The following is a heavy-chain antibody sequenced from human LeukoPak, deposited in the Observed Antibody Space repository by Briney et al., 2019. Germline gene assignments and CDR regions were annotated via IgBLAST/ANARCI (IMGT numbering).Heavy chain of an antibody. CDR1: GFTFSSYA. Sequence: PGGSLRLSCVASGFTFSSYAMSWVRQAPGKGLEWASFIYSDNTHYSDSVKGRFTISRDNSKNTLYLQMNSLRAEDAAVYYCARRAGAYSHPYDYWGQGTLVTVSS. J-gene: IGHJ4*02. D-gene: IGHD4/OR15-4a*01. V-gene: IGHV3-53*01. CDR2: IYSDNT. CDR3: ARRAGAYSHPYDY.